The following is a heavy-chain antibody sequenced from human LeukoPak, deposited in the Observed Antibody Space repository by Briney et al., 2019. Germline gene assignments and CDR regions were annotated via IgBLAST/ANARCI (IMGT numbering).Heavy chain of an antibody. CDR2: ISGSGGST. CDR3: VRPITYSSGWFKSNAFDI. CDR1: GLTFSSYV. Sequence: PGGSLRLSCAASGLTFSSYVMNWVRQAPGKGLEWVSGISGSGGSTYYADSVKGRFTISRDNSKDTLYLQMSSLRAGDTAVYYCVRPITYSSGWFKSNAFDIWGQGTMVTVSS. D-gene: IGHD6-19*01. V-gene: IGHV3-23*01. J-gene: IGHJ3*02.